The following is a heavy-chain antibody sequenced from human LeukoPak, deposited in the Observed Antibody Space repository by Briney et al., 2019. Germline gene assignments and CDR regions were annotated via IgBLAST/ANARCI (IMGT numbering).Heavy chain of an antibody. D-gene: IGHD3-10*01. Sequence: PGGSLRPSCAASGFTFDDYDMHWVRQAPGKGLEWVSLISGDGGRTYYADSVKGRFTISRDNSKNSLYLQMNSLRTEDTALYYCAKRGSYDALDIWGQGTMVTVSS. CDR1: GFTFDDYD. V-gene: IGHV3-43*02. CDR2: ISGDGGRT. CDR3: AKRGSYDALDI. J-gene: IGHJ3*02.